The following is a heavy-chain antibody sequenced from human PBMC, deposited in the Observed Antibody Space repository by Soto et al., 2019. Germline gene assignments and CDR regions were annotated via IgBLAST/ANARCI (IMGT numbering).Heavy chain of an antibody. Sequence: PGESLKISCRGSGYSFTSYWISCVRQMPGKGLEWMGRIDPSDSYTNYSPSFQGHVTISADKSISTAVLQWSRREAWDSGMYYCARHRRRYYYDSSGYYDSGMDVWGQGTTVTVSS. CDR1: GYSFTSYW. J-gene: IGHJ6*02. D-gene: IGHD3-22*01. CDR2: IDPSDSYT. V-gene: IGHV5-10-1*01. CDR3: ARHRRRYYYDSSGYYDSGMDV.